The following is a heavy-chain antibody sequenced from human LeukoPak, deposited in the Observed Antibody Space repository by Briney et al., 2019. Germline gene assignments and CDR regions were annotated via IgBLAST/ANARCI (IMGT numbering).Heavy chain of an antibody. CDR1: GGTFSSYA. Sequence: SVKVSCKASGGTFSSYAISWVRQAPGQGLEWMGGIIPIFGTANYAQKFQGRVTITADESTSTAYMELSSLRSEDTAVYYCASSRYYYDSSGYYSNYWGQGTLVTVSS. D-gene: IGHD3-22*01. CDR2: IIPIFGTA. CDR3: ASSRYYYDSSGYYSNY. V-gene: IGHV1-69*13. J-gene: IGHJ4*02.